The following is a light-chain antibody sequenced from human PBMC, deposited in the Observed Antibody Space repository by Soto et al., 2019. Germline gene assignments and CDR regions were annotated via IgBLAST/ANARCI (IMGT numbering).Light chain of an antibody. J-gene: IGLJ1*01. CDR1: SSDVGGYNY. V-gene: IGLV2-14*01. CDR2: DVS. CDR3: SSYTSIITGYV. Sequence: QSALTQPASVSGSPGQSITISCTGTSSDVGGYNYVSWYQQHPGKAPKLMIYDVSNRPSGVSNRFSGSKSGNTASLTISGLQAEDEADYYCSSYTSIITGYVFGVGTKLTVL.